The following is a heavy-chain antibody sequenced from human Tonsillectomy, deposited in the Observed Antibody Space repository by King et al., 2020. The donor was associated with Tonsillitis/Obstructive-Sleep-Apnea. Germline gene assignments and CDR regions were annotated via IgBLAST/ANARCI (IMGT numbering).Heavy chain of an antibody. J-gene: IGHJ4*02. CDR1: GFTFGSYA. Sequence: EVQLVESGGGLVQPGGSLRLSCAASGFTFGSYAMTWVRQAPGKGLEWVSTINVSGRNTYYADSVKGRFTISRDNSKSTLFLQMNSLRAEDTAVYYCAKGSHDFDYWGQGTLVTVSS. CDR3: AKGSHDFDY. CDR2: INVSGRNT. V-gene: IGHV3-23*04.